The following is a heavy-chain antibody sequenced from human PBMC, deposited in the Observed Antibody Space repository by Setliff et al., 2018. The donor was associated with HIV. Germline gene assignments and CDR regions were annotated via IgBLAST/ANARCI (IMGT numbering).Heavy chain of an antibody. D-gene: IGHD3-10*01. CDR2: IYYSGST. V-gene: IGHV4-39*07. J-gene: IGHJ4*02. CDR3: ARARGPEGYFDS. CDR1: GGSISSSNYY. Sequence: PSETLSLTCSVSGGSISSSNYYWGWIRQPPGKGLEWIGTIYYSGSTYYKSSLKSRLTISVDTSKNQFSLKMSSVTAADTAVYYCARARGPEGYFDSWGQGTLVTVSS.